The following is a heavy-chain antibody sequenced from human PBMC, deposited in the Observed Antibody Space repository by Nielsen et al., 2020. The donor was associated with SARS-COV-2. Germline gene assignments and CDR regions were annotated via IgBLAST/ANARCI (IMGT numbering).Heavy chain of an antibody. Sequence: GGSLRLSCAASGFTFSSYAMHWVRQAPGKGLEWVAVISYDGSNKYYADSVKGRFTISRDNSKNTLYLQMNSLRAEDTAVYYCAKLPFRITGTTGGSDAFDIWGQGTMVTVSS. CDR3: AKLPFRITGTTGGSDAFDI. J-gene: IGHJ3*02. CDR1: GFTFSSYA. V-gene: IGHV3-30-3*02. D-gene: IGHD1-7*01. CDR2: ISYDGSNK.